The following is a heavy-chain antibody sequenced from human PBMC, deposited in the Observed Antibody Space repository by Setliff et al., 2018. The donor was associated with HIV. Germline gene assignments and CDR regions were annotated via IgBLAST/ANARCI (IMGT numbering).Heavy chain of an antibody. CDR2: TYTSGST. CDR1: GGSISSGSYY. CDR3: ARHHSGSYLTYFDE. Sequence: KSSETLSLTCTVSGGSISSGSYYWSWIRQPAGKGLEWIGHTYTSGSTNYNPSLKSRVTISVDTSKNHFSLKLSSVTAADTAVYYCARHHSGSYLTYFDEWGQGTLVTVSS. J-gene: IGHJ4*02. V-gene: IGHV4-61*09. D-gene: IGHD1-26*01.